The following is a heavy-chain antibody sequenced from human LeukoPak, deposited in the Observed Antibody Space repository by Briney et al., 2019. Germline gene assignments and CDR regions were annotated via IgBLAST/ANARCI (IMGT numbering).Heavy chain of an antibody. CDR2: IYHSGST. J-gene: IGHJ6*03. CDR1: GYSISSGYY. CDR3: ARDTTDIVATISEYYYYMDV. Sequence: TSETLSLTCTVSGYSISSGYYWGWIRPPPGKGLGWIGSIYHSGSTYYNPSLKSRVTISVDTSKNQFSLKLSSVTAADTAVYYCARDTTDIVATISEYYYYMDVWGKGTTVTVSS. V-gene: IGHV4-38-2*02. D-gene: IGHD5-12*01.